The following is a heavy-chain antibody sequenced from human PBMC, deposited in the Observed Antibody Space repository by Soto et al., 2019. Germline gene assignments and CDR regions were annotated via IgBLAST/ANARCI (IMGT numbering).Heavy chain of an antibody. V-gene: IGHV3-15*01. J-gene: IGHJ4*02. D-gene: IGHD3-10*01. Sequence: GGSLRLSCVASGFPFSYSWMSWVRQAPGKGLEWVARIKSETDGGTTDYAAPVEGRFTISRDDSKNTLNLQMNSLKTEDTAVYYCAKVSRYYGSGSYYDYWGQGTLVTVSS. CDR3: AKVSRYYGSGSYYDY. CDR2: IKSETDGGTT. CDR1: GFPFSYSW.